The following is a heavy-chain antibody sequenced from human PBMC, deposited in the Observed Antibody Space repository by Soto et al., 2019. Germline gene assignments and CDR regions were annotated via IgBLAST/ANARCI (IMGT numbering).Heavy chain of an antibody. Sequence: GSLRLSCAASGLTFSNYWMEWVRQAQGKGLVWVSRIHSDGITTYYGDSVKGRFTISRDNANGTVYLQMNSLGAEDTATYHCTLHKFDSSGYVSDYWGQGT. CDR3: TLHKFDSSGYVSDY. CDR2: IHSDGITT. J-gene: IGHJ4*02. D-gene: IGHD3-22*01. V-gene: IGHV3-74*01. CDR1: GLTFSNYW.